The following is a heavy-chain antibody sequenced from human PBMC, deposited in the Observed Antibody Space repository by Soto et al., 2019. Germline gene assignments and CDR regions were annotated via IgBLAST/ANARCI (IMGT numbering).Heavy chain of an antibody. D-gene: IGHD4-17*01. J-gene: IGHJ4*02. V-gene: IGHV3-23*01. CDR2: ITDNGGST. CDR3: AEERATTTAFDY. CDR1: GFTFSRDG. Sequence: GGSLRLSCAASGFTFSRDGMSWVRQAPGKGLEWVSLITDNGGSTYYADSVKGRCTISRDNTKNTLFLQMNSLRAEDTAVYYCAEERATTTAFDYWGQGALVTVSS.